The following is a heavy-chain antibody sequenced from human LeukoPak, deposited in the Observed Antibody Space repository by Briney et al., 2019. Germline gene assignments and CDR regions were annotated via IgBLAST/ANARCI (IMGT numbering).Heavy chain of an antibody. CDR2: ISNNGGYT. Sequence: GSLRLXXXASGFTFSSYSMNWVRQAPGKGLEWVSAISNNGGYTYYADSVQGRFTISRDNSKSTLCLQMNSLRAEDTAVYYCAKQLGYCSDGSCYFPYWGQGTLVTVSS. CDR1: GFTFSSYS. V-gene: IGHV3-23*01. CDR3: AKQLGYCSDGSCYFPY. D-gene: IGHD2-15*01. J-gene: IGHJ4*02.